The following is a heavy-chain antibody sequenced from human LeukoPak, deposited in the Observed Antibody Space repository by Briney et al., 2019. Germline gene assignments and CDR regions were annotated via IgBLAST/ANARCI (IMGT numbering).Heavy chain of an antibody. D-gene: IGHD2-8*01. CDR1: GFTFSHNW. J-gene: IGHJ4*02. CDR2: VRQEGVEK. Sequence: GGSLRLSCAASGFTFSHNWMSWVRQAPGKGLEWLATVRQEGVEKYYVDSVKGRFTISRDNAKNLVYLPMNSLKTEDTAVYYCADPGVGFWGQGILVTVSS. V-gene: IGHV3-7*01. CDR3: ADPGVGF.